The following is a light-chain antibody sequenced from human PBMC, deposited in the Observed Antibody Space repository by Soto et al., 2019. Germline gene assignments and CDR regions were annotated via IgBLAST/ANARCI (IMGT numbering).Light chain of an antibody. J-gene: IGKJ1*01. CDR1: QSVSSN. V-gene: IGKV3-15*01. CDR3: QQYNSYSGT. Sequence: EIVMTQSPATLSVSPGERATLSWRASQSVSSNLAWYQQKPGQAPSLLIYGASTRATGTPARFSGSGSGTEFTLTISSLQPDDFATYYCQQYNSYSGTFGHGTKVDIK. CDR2: GAS.